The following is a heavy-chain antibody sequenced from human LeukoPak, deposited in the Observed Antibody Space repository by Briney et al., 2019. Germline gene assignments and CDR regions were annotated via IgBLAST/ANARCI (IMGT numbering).Heavy chain of an antibody. J-gene: IGHJ4*02. CDR1: GYTFTSYF. D-gene: IGHD6-13*01. V-gene: IGHV1-46*01. CDR2: INPSGGST. Sequence: ASVKVSCKASGYTFTSYFMHWVRQAPGQGLEWMGLINPSGGSTSYAQKFQGRVTMTRDTSTSTVHMELSSLRSEDTAVYYCARADAAGGKGTELSRSWQNPIFDYWGQGTLVTVSS. CDR3: ARADAAGGKGTELSRSWQNPIFDY.